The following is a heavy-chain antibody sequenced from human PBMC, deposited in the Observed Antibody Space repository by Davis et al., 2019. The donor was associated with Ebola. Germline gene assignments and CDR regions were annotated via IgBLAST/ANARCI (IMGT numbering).Heavy chain of an antibody. CDR1: GFNFRSYG. CDR2: IWYDGSRK. Sequence: GGSLRLSCAASGFNFRSYGMHWVRQAPDKGLEWVAVIWYDGSRKYYGDSVKGRFTISRDNSNNLLYLQMNSLRAEDTAVYYCAREVHGMDVWGQGTTVTVSS. J-gene: IGHJ6*02. CDR3: AREVHGMDV. V-gene: IGHV3-33*01.